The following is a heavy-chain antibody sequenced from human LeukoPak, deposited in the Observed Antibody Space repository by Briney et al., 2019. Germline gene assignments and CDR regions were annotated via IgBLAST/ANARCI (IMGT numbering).Heavy chain of an antibody. Sequence: ASVKVPCKASGYTFKNYDINWVRQATGQGLEWMGWMSPNSGNTGFAQKFQDRVSMTRDTSINTAYMELTSLRSGDTAVYYCARATPGGLHGYSFDYWGQGTAVTVYS. D-gene: IGHD5-24*01. CDR3: ARATPGGLHGYSFDY. J-gene: IGHJ4*02. V-gene: IGHV1-8*02. CDR2: MSPNSGNT. CDR1: GYTFKNYD.